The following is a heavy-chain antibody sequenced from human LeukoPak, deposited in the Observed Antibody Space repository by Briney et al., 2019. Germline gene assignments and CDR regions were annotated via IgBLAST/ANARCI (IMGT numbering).Heavy chain of an antibody. J-gene: IGHJ1*01. CDR1: GGSISSGGYF. Sequence: SETLSLTCTVSGGSISSGGYFWSWIRQPAGKGLEWIGRIYTSGGTNYNPSLDSRVTVSIDTSTNQFSLRLTSVTAADTAVYYCATYCSHTSCHTGGGFQHWGQGTLVTVSS. CDR2: IYTSGGT. CDR3: ATYCSHTSCHTGGGFQH. V-gene: IGHV4-61*02. D-gene: IGHD2-2*02.